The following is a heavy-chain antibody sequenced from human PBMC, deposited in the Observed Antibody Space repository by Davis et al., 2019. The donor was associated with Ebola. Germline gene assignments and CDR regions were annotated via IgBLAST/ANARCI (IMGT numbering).Heavy chain of an antibody. J-gene: IGHJ4*02. D-gene: IGHD2-2*01. V-gene: IGHV1-18*01. Sequence: AASVKVSCKASGYTFTSYGISWVRQAPGQGLEWMGWISAYNGNTNYAQKLQGRVTMTRDTSITTAYMELSSLRSEDTAVYYCVRGEDYCTSASCYDYWGQGTLVTVSS. CDR3: VRGEDYCTSASCYDY. CDR2: ISAYNGNT. CDR1: GYTFTSYG.